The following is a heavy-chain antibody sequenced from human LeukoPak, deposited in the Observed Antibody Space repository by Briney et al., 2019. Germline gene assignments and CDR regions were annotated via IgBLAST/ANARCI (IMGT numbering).Heavy chain of an antibody. Sequence: GASVKVSCKASGYTFTGYYIHWVRQAPAQGFEWMGWIHPNSGATDYAQNFQGRVTMTRDTSISTAYMDLSRLRSDDTAVYYCARNTAPGYGLDVWGQGTPVTVSS. J-gene: IGHJ6*02. V-gene: IGHV1-2*02. CDR3: ARNTAPGYGLDV. CDR1: GYTFTGYY. CDR2: IHPNSGAT. D-gene: IGHD5-18*01.